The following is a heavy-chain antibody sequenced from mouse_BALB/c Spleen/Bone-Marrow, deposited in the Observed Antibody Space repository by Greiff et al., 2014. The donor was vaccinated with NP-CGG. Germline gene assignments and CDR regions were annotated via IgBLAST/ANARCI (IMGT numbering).Heavy chain of an antibody. CDR1: GFTFSSFG. D-gene: IGHD1-1*01. CDR3: ARSGSSSGYFDY. V-gene: IGHV5-17*02. J-gene: IGHJ2*01. Sequence: EVQVVESGGGLVQPGGSRKLSCAASGFTFSSFGMHWVRQAPEKGLEWVAYISSGSSTVYYADKVMGRFTISRDNPKNTLFLQMTSLRSEDTAMYYCARSGSSSGYFDYWGQDTTLTVSS. CDR2: ISSGSSTV.